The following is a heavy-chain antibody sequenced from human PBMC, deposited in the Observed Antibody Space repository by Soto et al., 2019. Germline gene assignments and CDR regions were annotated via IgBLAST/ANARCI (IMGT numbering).Heavy chain of an antibody. CDR2: ISYDGSNK. Sequence: GGSLRLSCAASGFTFSSYAMHWVRQAPGKGLEWVAVISYDGSNKYYADSVKGRFTISRDNSKNTLYLQMNSLRAEDTAVYYCASLPPDSSGYYPQEEGYWGQGTLVTVSS. CDR1: GFTFSSYA. J-gene: IGHJ4*02. D-gene: IGHD3-22*01. V-gene: IGHV3-30-3*01. CDR3: ASLPPDSSGYYPQEEGY.